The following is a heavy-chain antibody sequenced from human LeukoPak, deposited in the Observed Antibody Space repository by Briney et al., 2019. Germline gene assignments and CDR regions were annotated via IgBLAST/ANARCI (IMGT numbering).Heavy chain of an antibody. CDR3: ARARLYGSGSYYDFDY. J-gene: IGHJ4*02. V-gene: IGHV1-18*01. CDR2: ISAYNGNT. CDR1: GYTFTSYG. D-gene: IGHD3-10*01. Sequence: ASVKVSCKASGYTFTSYGISWVRQAPGQGLEWMGWISAYNGNTNYAQKLQGRVTMTTDTFTSTAYMELRSLRSDDTAVYYCARARLYGSGSYYDFDYWGQGTLVTVSS.